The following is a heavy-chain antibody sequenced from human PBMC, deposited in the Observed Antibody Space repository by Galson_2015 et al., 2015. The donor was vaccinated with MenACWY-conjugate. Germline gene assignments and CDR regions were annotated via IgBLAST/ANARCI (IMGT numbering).Heavy chain of an antibody. V-gene: IGHV5-51*01. J-gene: IGHJ6*02. CDR3: ARHPPGGRGMDV. Sequence: QSGAEVTKPGESLTISCKGSGYSFTNYWIGWVRQMPGRGLEWMGLIDPHNSNTRYSPSFQGQVTISADKSISTAYVQWDSLQASDTAMYYCARHPPGGRGMDVWGQGTTVTVSS. D-gene: IGHD1-26*01. CDR2: IDPHNSNT. CDR1: GYSFTNYW.